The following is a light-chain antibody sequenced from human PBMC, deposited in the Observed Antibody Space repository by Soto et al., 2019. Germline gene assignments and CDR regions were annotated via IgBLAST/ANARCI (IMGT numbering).Light chain of an antibody. CDR3: SSYTSSNTYV. J-gene: IGLJ1*01. V-gene: IGLV2-14*01. CDR2: EVS. Sequence: QSALTQPASVSGSPGQSITISCTGTSSDVGGYNYVSWYQQHPGKAPTLIIYEVSNRPSGVSNRFSGSKSDNTASLTISGLQAEDEADYYCSSYTSSNTYVFGTGTKLTVL. CDR1: SSDVGGYNY.